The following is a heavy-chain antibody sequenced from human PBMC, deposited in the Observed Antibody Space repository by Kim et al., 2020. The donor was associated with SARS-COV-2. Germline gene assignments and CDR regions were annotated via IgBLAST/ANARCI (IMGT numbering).Heavy chain of an antibody. CDR3: AHGLGIAAAAFDP. J-gene: IGHJ5*02. Sequence: YRPSLTRRLTITKDTSKNQVVLTMTNMDPVDTATYYCAHGLGIAAAAFDPWGQGTLVTVSS. V-gene: IGHV2-5*01. D-gene: IGHD6-13*01.